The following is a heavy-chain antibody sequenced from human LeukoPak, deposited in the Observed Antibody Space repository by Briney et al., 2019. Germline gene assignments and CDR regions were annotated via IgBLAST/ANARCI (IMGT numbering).Heavy chain of an antibody. J-gene: IGHJ3*02. CDR1: GFTFSSYW. V-gene: IGHV3-74*01. Sequence: PGGSLRLSCAASGFTFSSYWMHWVRQAPGTGLVWVSRINSDGSSTSYADSVKGRFTISRDNAKNTLYLQMNSLRAEDTAVYYCVVGDYWGAFDIWGQGTMVTVSS. CDR3: VVGDYWGAFDI. CDR2: INSDGSST. D-gene: IGHD4-17*01.